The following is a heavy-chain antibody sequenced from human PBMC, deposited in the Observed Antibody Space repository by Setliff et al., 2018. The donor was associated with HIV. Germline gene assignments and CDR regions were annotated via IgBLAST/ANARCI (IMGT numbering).Heavy chain of an antibody. Sequence: PSETLSLTCTVSGGSITPHYWIWIRQPPGKGLEWIGLIYYSGSTNYSPSLKSRVTISVDSSKNQFSLKLTSVTAADAAIYYCARQFPPYHSGAHYSDLWSQGTLVTVSS. D-gene: IGHD6-19*01. CDR3: ARQFPPYHSGAHYSDL. CDR1: GGSITPHY. CDR2: IYYSGST. J-gene: IGHJ5*02. V-gene: IGHV4-59*11.